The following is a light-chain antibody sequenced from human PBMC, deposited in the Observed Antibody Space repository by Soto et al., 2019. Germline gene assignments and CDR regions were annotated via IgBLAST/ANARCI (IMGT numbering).Light chain of an antibody. V-gene: IGKV3-15*01. CDR3: QQYGSSPST. Sequence: EIVMTQSPATLSVSPGERATLSCRASQSIRNNLIWYQQKSGQAPRLLIYGASTRATGIPARFSGSGSGTEFTLTISSLEPEDSAVYYCQQYGSSPSTFGQGTKVDIK. J-gene: IGKJ1*01. CDR2: GAS. CDR1: QSIRNN.